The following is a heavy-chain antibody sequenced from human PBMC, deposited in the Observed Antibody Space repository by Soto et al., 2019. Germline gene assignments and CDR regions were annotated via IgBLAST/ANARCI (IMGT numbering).Heavy chain of an antibody. Sequence: SQTLSLTCAISGDSVSSNSAAWNWIRQSPSRGLEWLGRTYYRSKWYNDYAVSVKSRITINPYTSKTQFSLQLNSVTPEDTAVYYCARGGQYSSGWYERDWFDPWGQGTLVTVSS. J-gene: IGHJ5*02. V-gene: IGHV6-1*01. CDR2: TYYRSKWYN. CDR1: GDSVSSNSAA. D-gene: IGHD6-19*01. CDR3: ARGGQYSSGWYERDWFDP.